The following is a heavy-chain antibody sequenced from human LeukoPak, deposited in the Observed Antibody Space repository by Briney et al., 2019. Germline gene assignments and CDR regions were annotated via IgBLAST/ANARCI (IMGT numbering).Heavy chain of an antibody. CDR3: TTRACHAGGCSSSFYYYYGLHF. V-gene: IGHV1-69*13. D-gene: IGHD3-16*01. CDR1: GNSISNYA. CDR2: IIPIFGTA. Sequence: VASVKVSCKASGNSISNYAVSWVRQAPGQGFEWMGGIIPIFGTADYAQKFQGRVMITADQSTSTTYMALSSLKSEDTATYYCTTRACHAGGCSSSFYYYYGLHFWGQGTTVSVSS. J-gene: IGHJ6*02.